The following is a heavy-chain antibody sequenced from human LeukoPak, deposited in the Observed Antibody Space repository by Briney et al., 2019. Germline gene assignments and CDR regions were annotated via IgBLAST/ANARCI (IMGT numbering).Heavy chain of an antibody. CDR3: AKRLSPYYDILTGYSLALDY. CDR1: GFTFSSYA. D-gene: IGHD3-9*01. J-gene: IGHJ4*02. Sequence: GGSLRLSCAASGFTFSSYAMSWVRQAPGKGLEWVSAISGSGGSTYYADSVKGRFTISRDNSKNTLYLQMNSLRAEYTAVYYCAKRLSPYYDILTGYSLALDYWGQGTLVTVSS. CDR2: ISGSGGST. V-gene: IGHV3-23*01.